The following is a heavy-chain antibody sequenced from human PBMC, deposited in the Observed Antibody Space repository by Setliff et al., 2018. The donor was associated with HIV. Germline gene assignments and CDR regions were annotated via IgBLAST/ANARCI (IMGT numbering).Heavy chain of an antibody. D-gene: IGHD7-27*01. CDR2: IYYSGST. J-gene: IGHJ3*02. V-gene: IGHV4-31*03. CDR1: GDSINSGDSY. CDR3: ARVSQDLLGAFDI. Sequence: NPSETLSLTCTVSGDSINSGDSYWTWIRHHPGKGLEWIGYIYYSGSTNYNPSLKSRVIISADSSKNQFFLKLTSVTAADTAIYYCARVSQDLLGAFDIWGQGTMVTVS.